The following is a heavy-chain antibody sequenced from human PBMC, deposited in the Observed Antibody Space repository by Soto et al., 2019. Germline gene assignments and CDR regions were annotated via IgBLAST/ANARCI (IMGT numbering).Heavy chain of an antibody. Sequence: QVQLQESGPGLVKPSQTLSLTCTVSGGSISSGGYYWSWIRQHPGKGLEWIGYIYYSGSTYYNPSLKIRVTISVDQSKNQFSLKLSSVTAADTAVYYCAGAPQSADIDEAFDYWGQGTLVTVSS. CDR2: IYYSGST. D-gene: IGHD2-15*01. CDR1: GGSISSGGYY. CDR3: AGAPQSADIDEAFDY. V-gene: IGHV4-31*03. J-gene: IGHJ4*02.